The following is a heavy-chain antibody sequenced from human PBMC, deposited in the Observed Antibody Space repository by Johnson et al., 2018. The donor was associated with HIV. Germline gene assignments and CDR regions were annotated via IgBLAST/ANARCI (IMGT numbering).Heavy chain of an antibody. CDR2: ISYDGSNK. V-gene: IGHV3-30*03. CDR1: GFTFSSYW. CDR3: ARAYSSSWYRDDAFDI. J-gene: IGHJ3*02. D-gene: IGHD6-13*01. Sequence: QVQLVESGGGLVQPGGSLRLSCAASGFTFSSYWMSWVRQAPGKGLEWVAVISYDGSNKYYVDSVKGRFTISRDNSKNTLYLQMNSLRAEDTAVYYCARAYSSSWYRDDAFDIWGQGTMVTVFS.